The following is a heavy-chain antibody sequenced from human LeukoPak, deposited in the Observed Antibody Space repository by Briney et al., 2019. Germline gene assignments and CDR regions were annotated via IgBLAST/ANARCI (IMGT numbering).Heavy chain of an antibody. CDR3: ARTKGGYYQLVFDY. CDR2: IYYSGST. D-gene: IGHD3-10*01. V-gene: IGHV4-59*01. Sequence: SEALSLTCTGSGGSISSYYWSWIRQPPGKGLEGIGYIYYSGSTNYNPSLKSRVTISVDTSKNQFSLKLSSVTAADTAVYYCARTKGGYYQLVFDYWGQGTLVTVSS. CDR1: GGSISSYY. J-gene: IGHJ4*02.